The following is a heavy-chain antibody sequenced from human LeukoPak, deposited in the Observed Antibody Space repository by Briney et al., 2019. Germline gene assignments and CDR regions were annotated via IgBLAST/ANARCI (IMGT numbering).Heavy chain of an antibody. V-gene: IGHV3-30-3*01. D-gene: IGHD6-13*01. J-gene: IGHJ4*02. CDR1: GFTFSSYA. Sequence: GGSLRLSCAASGFTFSSYAMHWVRQAPGKGLEWVAVISYDGSNKYYADSVKGRFTISRGNSKNTLYLQMGSLRTEDMAVYYCARAVPINSWYLDYWGQGTLVTVSS. CDR2: ISYDGSNK. CDR3: ARAVPINSWYLDY.